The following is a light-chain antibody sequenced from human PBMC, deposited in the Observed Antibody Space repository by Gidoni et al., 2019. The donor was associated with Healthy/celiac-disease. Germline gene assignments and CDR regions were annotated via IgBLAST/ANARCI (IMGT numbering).Light chain of an antibody. CDR2: GAS. J-gene: IGKJ1*01. CDR3: QQYGSSPPWT. V-gene: IGKV3-20*01. Sequence: EIVLTQSPGTLSLSPGERATLSCRASQSVSSSSLAWYQQKPGQAPRLLIYGASSRATGIPDRFSGSGSGTDFTLTISRLEPEDFAVYYCQQYGSSPPWTFXQXTKVEIK. CDR1: QSVSSSS.